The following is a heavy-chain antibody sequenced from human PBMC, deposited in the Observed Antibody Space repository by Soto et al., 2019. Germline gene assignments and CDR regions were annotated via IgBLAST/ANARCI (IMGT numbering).Heavy chain of an antibody. Sequence: SETLSLTCTVSGGSFSSYYWSWIRQPAGKGLEWIGRIYTSGITNYNPSLKSRVTTSVDTSSKQFSLNMTSVTAADTAVYFCARELAEAARSLDFWGLGTLVTVSS. J-gene: IGHJ4*02. CDR2: IYTSGIT. D-gene: IGHD6-6*01. CDR1: GGSFSSYY. CDR3: ARELAEAARSLDF. V-gene: IGHV4-4*07.